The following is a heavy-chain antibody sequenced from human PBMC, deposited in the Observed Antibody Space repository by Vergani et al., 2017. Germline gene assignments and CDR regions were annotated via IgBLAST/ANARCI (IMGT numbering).Heavy chain of an antibody. CDR2: INHSGST. D-gene: IGHD6-13*01. CDR3: ARAGVGSSSWYLNWYFDL. CDR1: GGSFSGYY. J-gene: IGHJ2*01. Sequence: QVQLQQWGAGLLKPSETLSLTCAVYGGSFSGYYWSWIRQPPGKGLEWIGEINHSGSTNYNPSIKSRVTISVDTSKNQFSLKLSSVTAADTAVYYCARAGVGSSSWYLNWYFDLWGRGTLVTVSS. V-gene: IGHV4-34*01.